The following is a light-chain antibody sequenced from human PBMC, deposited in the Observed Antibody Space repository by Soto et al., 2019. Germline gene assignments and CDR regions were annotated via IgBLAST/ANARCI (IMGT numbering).Light chain of an antibody. V-gene: IGLV2-8*01. J-gene: IGLJ2*01. CDR3: SSFAGSNNVV. CDR1: SSDVGGFNY. Sequence: QSALTQPPSASGSPGQSVTISCTGTSSDVGGFNYVSWYQHHPGKAPKLMIYEVTKRPSGVPDRLSGSKSGNTASLTVSGLQAEDEADYYCSSFAGSNNVVFGGGTKLTVL. CDR2: EVT.